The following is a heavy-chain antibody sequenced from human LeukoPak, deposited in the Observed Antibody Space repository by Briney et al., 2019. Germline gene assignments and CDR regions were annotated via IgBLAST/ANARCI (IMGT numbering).Heavy chain of an antibody. D-gene: IGHD6-19*01. CDR1: GYTFTSYG. CDR2: ISAYNGNT. J-gene: IGHJ4*02. Sequence: ASVKVPCKASGYTFTSYGISWVRQAPGQGLEWMGWISAYNGNTNYAQKLQGRVTMTTDTSTSTAYMELRSLRSDDTAVCYCARDDSVAGTDYWGQGTLVTVSS. V-gene: IGHV1-18*01. CDR3: ARDDSVAGTDY.